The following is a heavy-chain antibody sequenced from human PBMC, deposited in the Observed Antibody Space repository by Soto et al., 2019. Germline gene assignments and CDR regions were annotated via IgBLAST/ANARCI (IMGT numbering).Heavy chain of an antibody. CDR3: ARRVSGLYYYYGMDV. D-gene: IGHD3-22*01. CDR1: GNNFTSYW. J-gene: IGHJ6*02. CDR2: IYPGDSDT. V-gene: IGHV5-51*01. Sequence: PGESLKISCKGSGNNFTSYWIAWVRQMPGKGLEWMGIIYPGDSDTKYSPSFQGQVSISADKSISTAYLQWSSLKASDTAMYYCARRVSGLYYYYGMDVWGQGTTVTVSS.